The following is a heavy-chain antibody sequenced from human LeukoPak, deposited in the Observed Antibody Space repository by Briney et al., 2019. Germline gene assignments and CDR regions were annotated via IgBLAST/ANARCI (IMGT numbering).Heavy chain of an antibody. CDR3: ARDLVSPGYCSGGTCYSFDY. V-gene: IGHV1-8*01. CDR1: GYTFTSYD. CDR2: MNPNSGNT. D-gene: IGHD2-15*01. Sequence: ASVKVSCKASGYTFTSYDINWVRQATGQGLKWMGWMNPNSGNTGYAQKFQGRVTMTRNTSISTAYMELRSLRSDDTAVYYCARDLVSPGYCSGGTCYSFDYWGQGTLVTVSS. J-gene: IGHJ4*02.